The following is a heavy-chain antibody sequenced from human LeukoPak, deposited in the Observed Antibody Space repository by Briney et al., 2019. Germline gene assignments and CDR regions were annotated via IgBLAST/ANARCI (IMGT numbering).Heavy chain of an antibody. CDR1: GFTFSSYS. J-gene: IGHJ4*02. CDR3: ARDDGGVPSDY. CDR2: ISSSSSYI. D-gene: IGHD3-3*01. Sequence: GGSLRLSCAASGFTFSSYSMNWVRQAPGKGLEWVSSISSSSSYINYADSVKGRFTISRDNAKNSLYLQMNSLRAEDTAVYYCARDDGGVPSDYWGQGTLVTVSS. V-gene: IGHV3-21*01.